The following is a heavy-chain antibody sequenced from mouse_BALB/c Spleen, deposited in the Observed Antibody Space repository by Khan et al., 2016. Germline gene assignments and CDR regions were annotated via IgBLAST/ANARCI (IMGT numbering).Heavy chain of an antibody. CDR1: GFSLTRYG. CDR3: ARDPEFITSSTGTMDY. CDR2: IWAGGGT. Sequence: VQLQESGPGLVAPSQSLSITCTVSGFSLTRYGVHWVRQPPGKGLEWLGVIWAGGGTDYNSALMSRLRISKDNSKSQVFLKMNSLQTDDAAMSYCARDPEFITSSTGTMDYWGQGTSVTVSS. V-gene: IGHV2-9*02. J-gene: IGHJ4*01. D-gene: IGHD1-2*01.